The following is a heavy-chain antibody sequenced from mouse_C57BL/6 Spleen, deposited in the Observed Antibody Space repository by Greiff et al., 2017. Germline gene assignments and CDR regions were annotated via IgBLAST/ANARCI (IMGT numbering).Heavy chain of an antibody. CDR3: AREDSRYYFDY. CDR1: GYSITSGYY. CDR2: ISYDGSN. J-gene: IGHJ2*01. V-gene: IGHV3-6*01. Sequence: EVQLQESGPGLVKPSQSLSLTCSVTGYSITSGYYWNWIRQFPGNKLEWMGYISYDGSNNYNPSLKNRISITRDTSKNQFFLKLNSVTTEDTATYYCAREDSRYYFDYWGQGTTLTVSS.